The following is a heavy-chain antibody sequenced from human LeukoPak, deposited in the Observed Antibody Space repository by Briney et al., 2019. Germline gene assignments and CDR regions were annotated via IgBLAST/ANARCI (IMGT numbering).Heavy chain of an antibody. D-gene: IGHD3-22*01. J-gene: IGHJ4*02. Sequence: SETLALTCSVSGGSIRSTTYYWGWIRQPPGKGLEWIGSIYYSGNTYYSPSLMSLVTISVDTSKNQFSLNLSSVTAADTAVYFCARAPHFFDTSGSRYYFDYWGQGTLVTVSS. CDR1: GGSIRSTTYY. CDR3: ARAPHFFDTSGSRYYFDY. CDR2: IYYSGNT. V-gene: IGHV4-39*07.